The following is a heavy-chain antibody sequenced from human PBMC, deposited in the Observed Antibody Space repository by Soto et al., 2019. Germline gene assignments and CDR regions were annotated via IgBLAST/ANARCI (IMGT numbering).Heavy chain of an antibody. Sequence: EVQLVESGGGLVQPGGSLRLSCAASGFTFSSYWMHWLRQAPGKRLVWVSRINSDRSSTSYADSVKGRFTISRDNAKNTRDLQMNSLRAEDTAVYYCARDRRLIDVTTFDYWGQGTLVTVSS. J-gene: IGHJ4*02. V-gene: IGHV3-74*01. CDR3: ARDRRLIDVTTFDY. CDR1: GFTFSSYW. D-gene: IGHD4-17*01. CDR2: INSDRSST.